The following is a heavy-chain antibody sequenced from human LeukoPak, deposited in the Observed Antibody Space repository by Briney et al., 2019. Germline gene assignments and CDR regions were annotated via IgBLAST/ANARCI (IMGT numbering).Heavy chain of an antibody. D-gene: IGHD3-22*01. CDR2: INPSGGST. Sequence: ASVKVSCKASGYTFTSYYMHWVRQAPGQGLEWMAIINPSGGSTSYAQKFQGRVTMTRDTSTSTVYMELSSLRSEDTAVYYCARDKRYYYDSSGYLFRGMDVWGKGTTVTVSS. CDR1: GYTFTSYY. V-gene: IGHV1-46*01. J-gene: IGHJ6*03. CDR3: ARDKRYYYDSSGYLFRGMDV.